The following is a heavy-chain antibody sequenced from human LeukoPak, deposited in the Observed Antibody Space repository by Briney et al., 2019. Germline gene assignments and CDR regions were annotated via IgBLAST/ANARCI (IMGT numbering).Heavy chain of an antibody. Sequence: GGSLRLSCAASGFTFSSYRMYWVRQAPGKGLVWVSRINSDGSSRSYADSVKGRFTISRDNAKNTLYLQMNSLRVEDTAVYYCARVRRGSSSSFDYWGQGILVTVSS. V-gene: IGHV3-74*01. J-gene: IGHJ4*02. D-gene: IGHD6-6*01. CDR3: ARVRRGSSSSFDY. CDR1: GFTFSSYR. CDR2: INSDGSSR.